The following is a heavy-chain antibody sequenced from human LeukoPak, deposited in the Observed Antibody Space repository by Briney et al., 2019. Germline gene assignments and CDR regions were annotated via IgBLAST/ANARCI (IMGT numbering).Heavy chain of an antibody. J-gene: IGHJ4*02. CDR2: FYYSGST. V-gene: IGHV4-59*04. CDR1: GGSFGSYY. Sequence: SETLSLTCTVSGGSFGSYYWSWIRQPPGKGLEWIGSFYYSGSTYYNPSLRSRLTMSVDTSKNQFSLKLSSVTAADTAVYYCATRIAVAANYFDYWGQGTLVTVSS. D-gene: IGHD6-19*01. CDR3: ATRIAVAANYFDY.